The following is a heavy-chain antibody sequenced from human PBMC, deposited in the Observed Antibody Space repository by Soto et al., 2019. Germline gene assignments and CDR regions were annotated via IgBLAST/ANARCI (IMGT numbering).Heavy chain of an antibody. CDR3: AKCLQVNWNYDAFHI. J-gene: IGHJ3*02. Sequence: GGSLRLSCAASGFTFSSYSMSLVRQAPGKGLEWVSHITASGGTTYYADSVKGRFTISRDSSRNTLYLQMNSLRAEDTALYYCAKCLQVNWNYDAFHIWGQGTMVTVSS. V-gene: IGHV3-23*01. CDR2: ITASGGTT. CDR1: GFTFSSYS. D-gene: IGHD1-7*01.